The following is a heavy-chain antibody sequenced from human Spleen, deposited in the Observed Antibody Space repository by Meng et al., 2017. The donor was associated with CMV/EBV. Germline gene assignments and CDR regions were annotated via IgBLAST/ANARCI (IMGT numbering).Heavy chain of an antibody. CDR1: GFTFSSYS. J-gene: IGHJ6*02. CDR2: ISSSSSTI. Sequence: ETLSLTCAASGFTFSSYSMNWVRQAPGKGLEWVSYISSSSSTIYYADSVKGRFTISRDNAKNSLYLQMNSLRAEDTAVYYCARDGSGSYYSGYYGMDVWGQGATVTVSS. CDR3: ARDGSGSYYSGYYGMDV. D-gene: IGHD1-26*01. V-gene: IGHV3-48*04.